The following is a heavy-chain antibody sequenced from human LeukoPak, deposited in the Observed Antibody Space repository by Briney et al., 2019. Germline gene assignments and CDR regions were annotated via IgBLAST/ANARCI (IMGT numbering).Heavy chain of an antibody. J-gene: IGHJ4*02. CDR1: GGSISSYY. CDR2: IYYSGRT. V-gene: IGHV4-59*01. Sequence: SETLSLTCTVSGGSISSYYWSWIRQPPGKALEWIGYIYYSGRTNYNPSLKSRVTISVDTSKNQFSLKLSSVTATDTAVYFCARVHPYGDSFDYWGQGTLVTVSS. D-gene: IGHD4-17*01. CDR3: ARVHPYGDSFDY.